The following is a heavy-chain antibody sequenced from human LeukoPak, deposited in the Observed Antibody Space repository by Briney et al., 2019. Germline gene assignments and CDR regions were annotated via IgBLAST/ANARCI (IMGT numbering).Heavy chain of an antibody. D-gene: IGHD1-26*01. CDR2: SYYSGST. J-gene: IGHJ3*02. V-gene: IGHV4-31*03. Sequence: SATLSLTGTVSGGSISIGGYYGRWIRQHPGKGLEWIGYSYYSGSTYYNPSLKSRVTISVDTSKNQFSLKLSSVTAADTAVYYCARDGLGPIVGGNHDAFDIWGQGTMVTVSS. CDR3: ARDGLGPIVGGNHDAFDI. CDR1: GGSISIGGYY.